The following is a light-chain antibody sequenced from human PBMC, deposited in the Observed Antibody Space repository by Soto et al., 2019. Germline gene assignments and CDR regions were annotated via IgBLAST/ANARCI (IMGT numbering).Light chain of an antibody. Sequence: QSALTQPASVSGSPGQSITISCTGTSSDAGSYNLVSWYQQHPGKAPKLMIYECSKRPSGVSNRFSGSKSGNTASLTISGLQAEDEADYYCCSYAGSSTLYVFGTGTKVTVL. V-gene: IGLV2-23*01. J-gene: IGLJ1*01. CDR3: CSYAGSSTLYV. CDR1: SSDAGSYNL. CDR2: ECS.